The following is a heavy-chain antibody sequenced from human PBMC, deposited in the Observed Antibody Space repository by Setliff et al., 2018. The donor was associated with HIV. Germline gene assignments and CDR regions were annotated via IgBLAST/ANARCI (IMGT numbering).Heavy chain of an antibody. Sequence: ASVKVSCKASGYTFTSYAINWVRQDPGQGLEWMGWINTNTGYPTYAQAFRGRFVFSLDTSVSTAYLAISSLEAEDTAVYFCARVRTSYNFWVGDVFDPWGQGTLVTVSS. CDR1: GYTFTSYA. V-gene: IGHV7-4-1*02. D-gene: IGHD1-1*01. J-gene: IGHJ5*02. CDR2: INTNTGYP. CDR3: ARVRTSYNFWVGDVFDP.